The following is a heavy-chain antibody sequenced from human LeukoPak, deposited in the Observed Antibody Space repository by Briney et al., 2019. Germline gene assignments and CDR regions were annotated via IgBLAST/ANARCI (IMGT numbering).Heavy chain of an antibody. J-gene: IGHJ4*02. CDR2: ISSGGSTI. CDR3: ATFGKGYDILTGYYNFDY. Sequence: GGSLRLSCAASGFTFSSYEMNWVRQAPGKGLEWVSYISSGGSTIYYADSVKGRFTISRDNAKNSLYLQMNSLRAEDTAVYYCATFGKGYDILTGYYNFDYWGQGTLVTVSS. CDR1: GFTFSSYE. D-gene: IGHD3-9*01. V-gene: IGHV3-48*03.